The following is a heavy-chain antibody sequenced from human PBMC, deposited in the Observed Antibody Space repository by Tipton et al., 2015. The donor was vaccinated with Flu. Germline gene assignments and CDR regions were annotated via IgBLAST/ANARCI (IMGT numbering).Heavy chain of an antibody. V-gene: IGHV4-59*01. Sequence: TLSLTCTVSGGSISSYYWSWIRQPPGKGLEWIGYIYYRGSTNYNPSLKSRVTISVDTSKNQFSLKLSPVTAADTAVYYCARSVAVAAPGWFDPWGQGTLVTVSS. CDR3: ARSVAVAAPGWFDP. D-gene: IGHD6-19*01. CDR1: GGSISSYY. J-gene: IGHJ5*02. CDR2: IYYRGST.